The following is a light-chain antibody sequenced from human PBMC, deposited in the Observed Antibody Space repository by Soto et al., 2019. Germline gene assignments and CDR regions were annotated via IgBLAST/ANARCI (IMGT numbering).Light chain of an antibody. V-gene: IGKV3-20*01. CDR2: DAS. J-gene: IGKJ1*01. CDR1: QSVSSSY. CDR3: QQYGSSPT. Sequence: EIVLTQSPGTPSLSPGERATLSCRSSQSVSSSYLAWYQQKPGQAPRLLIYDASSRATGIPDRFSGSGSGTDFTLTISRLEPEDFAVYYCQQYGSSPTFGQGTKVEIK.